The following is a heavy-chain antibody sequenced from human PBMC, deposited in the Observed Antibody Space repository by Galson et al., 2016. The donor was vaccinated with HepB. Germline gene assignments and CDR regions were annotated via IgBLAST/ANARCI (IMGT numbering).Heavy chain of an antibody. V-gene: IGHV4-30-2*01. CDR3: ARGGVYGDFFSAAFDY. Sequence: TLSLTCTVSGGSISSGGFSWAWIRQPPGKGLEWIGHIFYSGSTYYKPSLKSRVMISVDRSKNQFFLQLSSVTAADTAFYYCARGGVYGDFFSAAFDYWGQGALVTVSS. J-gene: IGHJ4*02. CDR2: IFYSGST. CDR1: GGSISSGGFS. D-gene: IGHD4-17*01.